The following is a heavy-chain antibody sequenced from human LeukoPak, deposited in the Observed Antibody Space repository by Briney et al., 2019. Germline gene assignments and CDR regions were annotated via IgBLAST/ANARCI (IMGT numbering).Heavy chain of an antibody. V-gene: IGHV3-33*01. D-gene: IGHD1-26*01. CDR3: ARVSSSGSLYFDY. J-gene: IGHJ4*02. CDR2: IWYDGSNK. CDR1: GFTFSSYG. Sequence: GRSLRLSCAASGFTFSSYGMHWVRQAPGKGLEWVAVIWYDGSNKYYADSVKGRFTISRDNSKNTLYLQMNSLRAEDTAVYYCARVSSSGSLYFDYWGQGTLVTVSS.